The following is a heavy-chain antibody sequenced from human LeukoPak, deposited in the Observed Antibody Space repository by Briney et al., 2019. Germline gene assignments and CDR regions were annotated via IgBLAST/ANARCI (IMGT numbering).Heavy chain of an antibody. Sequence: VASVKVSCKASGYTFSSYGISWVRQAPGQGLEWMGWISAYNGNTNYAQKLQGRVTMITDTSTSTAYMELRSLRSDDTAVYYCARVRIEQQPYDYWGQGTLVTVSS. D-gene: IGHD6-13*01. CDR3: ARVRIEQQPYDY. CDR2: ISAYNGNT. V-gene: IGHV1-18*01. J-gene: IGHJ4*02. CDR1: GYTFSSYG.